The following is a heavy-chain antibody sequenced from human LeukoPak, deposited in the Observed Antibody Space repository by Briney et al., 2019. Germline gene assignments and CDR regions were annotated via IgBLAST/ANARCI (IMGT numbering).Heavy chain of an antibody. V-gene: IGHV4-34*01. Sequence: SETLSLTCAVYGGSFSGYYWSWIRQPPGKGLEWIGEINHSGSTNYNPSLKSRVTISVDTSKNQFSLKLSSVTAADTAVYYCARHMPHCSSTSCAGIDYWGQGTLVTVSS. D-gene: IGHD2-2*01. J-gene: IGHJ4*02. CDR1: GGSFSGYY. CDR2: INHSGST. CDR3: ARHMPHCSSTSCAGIDY.